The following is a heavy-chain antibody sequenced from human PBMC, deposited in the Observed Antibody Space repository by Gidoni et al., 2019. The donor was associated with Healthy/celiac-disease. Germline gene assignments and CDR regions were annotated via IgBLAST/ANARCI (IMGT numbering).Heavy chain of an antibody. Sequence: EVQLVESGGGLVQHGRSLRLSCEASGFTFDDYAMHWVRQAPGKGLGWVSGISWNSGSIGYADSVKGRFTISRDNAKNSLYLQMNSLRAEDTALYYCAKDCSSTSCHGAVDYWGQGTLVTVSS. CDR1: GFTFDDYA. D-gene: IGHD2-2*01. V-gene: IGHV3-9*01. J-gene: IGHJ4*02. CDR2: ISWNSGSI. CDR3: AKDCSSTSCHGAVDY.